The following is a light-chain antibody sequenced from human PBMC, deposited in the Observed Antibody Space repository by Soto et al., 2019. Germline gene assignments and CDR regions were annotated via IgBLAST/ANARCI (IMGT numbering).Light chain of an antibody. V-gene: IGLV2-8*01. Sequence: QSALTQPPSASVSPGQSVTISCTGTSSDVGGYNYVSWYQQYPGKVPKLMIYEVNKRPSGVPDRFSGSKSGNTASLTVSGLQAEDEADYYCTSYAGGNNVFGTGTKLTVL. CDR1: SSDVGGYNY. J-gene: IGLJ1*01. CDR3: TSYAGGNNV. CDR2: EVN.